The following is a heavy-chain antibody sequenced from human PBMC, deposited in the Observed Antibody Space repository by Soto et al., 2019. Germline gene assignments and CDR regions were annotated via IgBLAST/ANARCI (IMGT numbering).Heavy chain of an antibody. CDR3: AKDSDFYYCSSTSCAPEY. J-gene: IGHJ4*02. CDR1: GFTFSSYA. V-gene: IGHV3-23*01. Sequence: GGSLRLSCAASGFTFSSYAMSWVRQAPGKGLEWVSAFSGSGGSTYYADSVKGRFTISRDNSKNTLYLQMNSLRAEGTAVYYCAKDSDFYYCSSTSCAPEYWGQGTLVTVSS. D-gene: IGHD2-2*01. CDR2: FSGSGGST.